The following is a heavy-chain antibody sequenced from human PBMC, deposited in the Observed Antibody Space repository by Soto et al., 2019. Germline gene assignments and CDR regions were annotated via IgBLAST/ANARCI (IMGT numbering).Heavy chain of an antibody. V-gene: IGHV3-66*01. CDR3: ARMTTSFLKCFDY. Sequence: GGSLRLSCAASGFTVSSNYMSWVRQAPGKGLEWVSLIFSGGTTYYADSVRGRFTLSRDNSMNTLYLQMNSLRAEDTAVYYCARMTTSFLKCFDYWGLGALVTVSS. CDR2: IFSGGTT. D-gene: IGHD4-17*01. J-gene: IGHJ4*02. CDR1: GFTVSSNY.